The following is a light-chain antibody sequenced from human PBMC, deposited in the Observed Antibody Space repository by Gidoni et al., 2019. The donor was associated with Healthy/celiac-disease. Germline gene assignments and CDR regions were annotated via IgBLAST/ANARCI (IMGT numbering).Light chain of an antibody. Sequence: DIVMTQSPASLAVSLGERATINCKSSQSVLYSSNNKNYLAWYQQKPGQPPKLLIYWASTREAWVPDRFSGSGSVTDFTLTISSLQAEDVAVYYCQQYYSTPPAFGQGTKVEIK. CDR3: QQYYSTPPA. CDR1: QSVLYSSNNKNY. J-gene: IGKJ1*01. CDR2: WAS. V-gene: IGKV4-1*01.